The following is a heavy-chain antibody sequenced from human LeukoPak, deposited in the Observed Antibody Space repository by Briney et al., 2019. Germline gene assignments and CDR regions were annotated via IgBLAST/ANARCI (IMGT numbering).Heavy chain of an antibody. Sequence: GGSLRLSCAASGFTFSSDSMNWVRQAPGKGLEWVSRINSDGFSITYADSVKGRFTISRDNAKNTLYLHMNSLRGEDTAVYYCARFYGGSAFDIWGQGTMVTVSS. CDR2: INSDGFSI. J-gene: IGHJ3*02. D-gene: IGHD3-16*01. CDR3: ARFYGGSAFDI. V-gene: IGHV3-74*01. CDR1: GFTFSSDS.